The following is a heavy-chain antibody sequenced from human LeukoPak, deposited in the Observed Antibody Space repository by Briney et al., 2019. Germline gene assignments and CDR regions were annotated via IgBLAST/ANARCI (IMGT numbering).Heavy chain of an antibody. CDR3: AKDQGSSSGYYYYYGMDV. J-gene: IGHJ6*02. D-gene: IGHD6-6*01. V-gene: IGHV3-30*18. Sequence: PGGSLRLSCAASGFTFSSYGMHWVRQAPGKGLEWVAVISYDGSNKYYADSVKGRFTISGDNSKNTLYLQMNSLRAEDTAVYYCAKDQGSSSGYYYYYGMDVWGQGTTVTVSS. CDR1: GFTFSSYG. CDR2: ISYDGSNK.